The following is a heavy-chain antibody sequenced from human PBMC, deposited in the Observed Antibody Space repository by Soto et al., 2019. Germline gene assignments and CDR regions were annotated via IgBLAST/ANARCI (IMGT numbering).Heavy chain of an antibody. CDR2: IYYSGTT. V-gene: IGHV4-39*01. Sequence: SETLSLTCTVSGDSISSSSYYWGWIRQPPGKGLEWIGDIYYSGTTHYNPSLKSRVTISIDTSKNQFSLHLRSVTAADTAVYYRARLKGAFFLTTYNWFDPWGQGTPVTVSS. CDR1: GDSISSSSYY. CDR3: ARLKGAFFLTTYNWFDP. J-gene: IGHJ5*02. D-gene: IGHD1-26*01.